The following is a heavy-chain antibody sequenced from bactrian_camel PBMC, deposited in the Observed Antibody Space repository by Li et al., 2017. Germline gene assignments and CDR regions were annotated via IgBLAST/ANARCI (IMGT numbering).Heavy chain of an antibody. CDR1: GFFFDSYA. CDR3: AKSDGGAVN. CDR2: INSGGAIT. Sequence: VQLVESGGALVEPGGSLRLSCAVSGFFFDSYAMSWVRQAPGKGLEWVASINSGGAITTYADSVKGRFAISRDNAKNTLYLQLNSLETEDTAMYYCAKSDGGAVNWGQGTQVTVS. V-gene: IGHV3S42*01. J-gene: IGHJ4*01.